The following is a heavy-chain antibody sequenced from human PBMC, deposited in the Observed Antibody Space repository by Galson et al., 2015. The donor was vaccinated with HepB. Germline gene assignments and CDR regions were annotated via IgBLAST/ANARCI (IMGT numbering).Heavy chain of an antibody. CDR3: TRAPIVGATYFDY. Sequence: SLRLSCAASGFTFSSYAMHWVRQAPGKGLEWVAVISYDGSNKYYADSVKGRFTISRDNSKNTLYLQMNSLRSDDTAVYYCTRAPIVGATYFDYWGQGTLVTVSS. J-gene: IGHJ4*02. D-gene: IGHD1-26*01. CDR2: ISYDGSNK. CDR1: GFTFSSYA. V-gene: IGHV3-30*04.